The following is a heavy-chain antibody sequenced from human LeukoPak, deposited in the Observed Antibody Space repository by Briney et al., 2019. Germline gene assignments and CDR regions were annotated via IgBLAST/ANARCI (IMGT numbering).Heavy chain of an antibody. CDR2: INSDVSST. CDR1: GFTFSSYW. D-gene: IGHD5-12*01. CDR3: ARARGYDDSGYENWFDP. V-gene: IGHV3-74*01. Sequence: GGSLRLSCAASGFTFSSYWMHWVRQPPGKGLVWVSRINSDVSSTSYADSVKGRFTISRDNAKNTLYLQMNSLRAEDTAVYYCARARGYDDSGYENWFDPWGQGTLVTVSS. J-gene: IGHJ5*02.